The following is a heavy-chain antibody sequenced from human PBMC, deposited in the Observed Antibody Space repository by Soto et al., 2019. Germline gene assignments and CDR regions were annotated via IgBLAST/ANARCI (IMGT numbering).Heavy chain of an antibody. V-gene: IGHV5-51*01. D-gene: IGHD2-8*01. CDR2: IYPGDSDT. Sequence: GEAMKSSGKGSGYSFTSYWIGWVRQMPGKGLEWMGIIYPGDSDTRYSPSFQGQVTISADKSISTAYLQWSSLKASDTAMYYCARLSRYAVAVYVMAFCGNGTTGTLSPGM. J-gene: IGHJ6*01. CDR1: GYSFTSYW. CDR3: ARLSRYAVAVYVMAFCGNGTTGTLSPGM.